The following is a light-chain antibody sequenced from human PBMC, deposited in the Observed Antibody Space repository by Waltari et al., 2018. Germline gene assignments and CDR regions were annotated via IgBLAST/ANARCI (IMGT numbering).Light chain of an antibody. Sequence: QSVLTQPPSASGTPGQRVTISCSGLSSNIGNNYVFWYQQLPGKAPKLLIYRNNQRPSGVPDRFSASKSVTSASLAIGGLRSEDEAIYHCAAWDNSLGRWVFGEGTKLTVL. J-gene: IGLJ3*02. CDR3: AAWDNSLGRWV. CDR1: SSNIGNNY. V-gene: IGLV1-47*01. CDR2: RNN.